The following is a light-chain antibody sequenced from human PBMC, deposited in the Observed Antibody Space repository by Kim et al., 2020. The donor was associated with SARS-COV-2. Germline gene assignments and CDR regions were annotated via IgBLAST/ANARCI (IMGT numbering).Light chain of an antibody. Sequence: SYELTQPPSVSVAPGKTARITCGGNNIGSKSVHWYQQKPGQAPVLVIYYDSDRPSGIPERFSGSNSGDTATLTISRVEAGDEADYYCQVWVSSSVHPAYVFGTGTKVTVL. CDR2: YDS. J-gene: IGLJ1*01. CDR1: NIGSKS. V-gene: IGLV3-21*04. CDR3: QVWVSSSVHPAYV.